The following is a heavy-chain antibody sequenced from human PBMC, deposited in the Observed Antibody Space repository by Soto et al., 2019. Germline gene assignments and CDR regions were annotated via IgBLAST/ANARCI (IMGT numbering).Heavy chain of an antibody. Sequence: GGSLRLSCAASGFTFSSYGMHWVRQAPGKGLEWVAVIWYDGSNKYYADSVKGRFTISRDNSKNTLYLQMNSLRAEDTAVYYCAKIESRFFYDSTGYYPFDYWGQGTLVTVS. J-gene: IGHJ4*02. D-gene: IGHD3-22*01. CDR1: GFTFSSYG. V-gene: IGHV3-33*06. CDR3: AKIESRFFYDSTGYYPFDY. CDR2: IWYDGSNK.